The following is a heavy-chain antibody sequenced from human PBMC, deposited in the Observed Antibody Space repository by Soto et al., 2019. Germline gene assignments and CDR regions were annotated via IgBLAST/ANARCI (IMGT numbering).Heavy chain of an antibody. V-gene: IGHV4-61*01. D-gene: IGHD5-18*01. CDR3: AIADSYGYPFDY. Sequence: PSETLSLTCTVSGGSVSSGSYYWSWLRQPPGKGLEWIGYIYYSGSTNYNPSLKSRVTMSAHTSKNQSSLKLNSVTAADTAVYYCAIADSYGYPFDYWGQGTLVTVSS. J-gene: IGHJ4*02. CDR1: GGSVSSGSYY. CDR2: IYYSGST.